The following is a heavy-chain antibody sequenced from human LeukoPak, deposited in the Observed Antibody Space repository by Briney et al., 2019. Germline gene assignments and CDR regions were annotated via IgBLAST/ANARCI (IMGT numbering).Heavy chain of an antibody. CDR3: ATQPCVRFLEWLCDAFDI. J-gene: IGHJ3*02. CDR2: MYYTGST. V-gene: IGHV4-39*01. Sequence: PSETLSLTCTVSGGSISSSSYYWGWIRQPPGKGLEWIGSMYYTGSTYYSPSLKSRVTISVDTSKSQFSLRLTSVTAADTAVYYCATQPCVRFLEWLCDAFDIWGQGTMVTVSS. D-gene: IGHD3-3*01. CDR1: GGSISSSSYY.